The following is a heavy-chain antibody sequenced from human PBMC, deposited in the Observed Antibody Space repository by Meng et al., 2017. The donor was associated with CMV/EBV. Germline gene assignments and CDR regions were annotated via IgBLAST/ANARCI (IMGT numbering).Heavy chain of an antibody. V-gene: IGHV3-21*01. CDR1: GFTFSSYS. J-gene: IGHJ6*02. CDR2: ISSSSSYI. CDR3: ARDQYSSSSHYYYYGMDV. D-gene: IGHD6-6*01. Sequence: GGSLRLSCAASGFTFSSYSMSWVRQAPGKGLEWVSSISSSSSYIYYADSVKGRFTISRDNAKNSLYLQMNSLRAEDTAVYYCARDQYSSSSHYYYYGMDVWGQGTLVTVSS.